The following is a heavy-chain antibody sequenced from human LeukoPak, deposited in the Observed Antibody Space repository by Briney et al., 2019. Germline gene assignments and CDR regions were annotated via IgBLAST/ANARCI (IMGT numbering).Heavy chain of an antibody. D-gene: IGHD6-13*01. Sequence: GGSLRLSCVASGFAFSRSWMSWVRQAPGKGLEWVSAISGSGGSTYYADSVKGRFTISRDNSKNTLYLQMNSLRAEDTAVYYCAKDLSSSWFFDYWGQGALVTVSS. CDR2: ISGSGGST. CDR1: GFAFSRSW. V-gene: IGHV3-23*01. CDR3: AKDLSSSWFFDY. J-gene: IGHJ4*02.